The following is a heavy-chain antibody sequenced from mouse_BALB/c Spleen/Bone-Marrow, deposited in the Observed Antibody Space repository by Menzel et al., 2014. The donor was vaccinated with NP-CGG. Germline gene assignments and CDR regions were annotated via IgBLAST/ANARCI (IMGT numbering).Heavy chain of an antibody. J-gene: IGHJ2*01. CDR2: IRNKPNGYTT. D-gene: IGHD6-2*01. Sequence: EVMLVESGGGLVQPGGSLRLSCATSGSTFSDYYMNWVRQPPGKALEWLGFIRNKPNGYTTEYSASVKGRFTISRDNSQSTLYLQMNTLRTEDSATYYCARDMGGLLFDSWGQGTTLTVSS. CDR1: GSTFSDYY. CDR3: ARDMGGLLFDS. V-gene: IGHV7-3*02.